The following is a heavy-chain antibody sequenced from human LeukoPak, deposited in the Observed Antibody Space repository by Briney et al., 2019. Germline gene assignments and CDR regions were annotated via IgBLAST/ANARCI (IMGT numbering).Heavy chain of an antibody. CDR2: ISGDGGST. Sequence: GGSLRLSCAAPGFTFDDYAMHWVRQAPGKGLEWVSLISGDGGSTYYADSVRGRFTISRDNSKNSLYLQMTSLRTEDTALYYCAKDRRTYYYYYMDVWGKGTTVTVSS. V-gene: IGHV3-43*02. CDR3: AKDRRTYYYYYMDV. CDR1: GFTFDDYA. J-gene: IGHJ6*03. D-gene: IGHD1-7*01.